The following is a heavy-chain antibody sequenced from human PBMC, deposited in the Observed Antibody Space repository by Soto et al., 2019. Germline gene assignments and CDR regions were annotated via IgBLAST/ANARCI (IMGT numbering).Heavy chain of an antibody. V-gene: IGHV4-59*01. D-gene: IGHD3-22*01. J-gene: IGHJ5*02. CDR3: ARSKVTVITPNWFDP. Sequence: SETLSLTCTVSGGSISSYYWSWIRQPPGKGLEWIGYIYYSGSTNYNPSLKSRGTISVDTSKNQFSLKLSSVTAADTAVYYCARSKVTVITPNWFDPWGQGTPVPVSP. CDR1: GGSISSYY. CDR2: IYYSGST.